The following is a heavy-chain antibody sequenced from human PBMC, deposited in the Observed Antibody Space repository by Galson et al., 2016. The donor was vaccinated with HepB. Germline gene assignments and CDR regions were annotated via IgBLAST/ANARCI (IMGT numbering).Heavy chain of an antibody. Sequence: SLRLSCAASGLAFSDYWMNWVRQTPEKGLVWVARVRNDGVTATYGDFVKGRFTISRDNAENTLYLQMHTRRADDTAVYYCARGSRAGYKGPFDLWGQGTLVTVSS. D-gene: IGHD2-2*02. CDR3: ARGSRAGYKGPFDL. CDR2: VRNDGVTA. V-gene: IGHV3-74*01. CDR1: GLAFSDYW. J-gene: IGHJ3*01.